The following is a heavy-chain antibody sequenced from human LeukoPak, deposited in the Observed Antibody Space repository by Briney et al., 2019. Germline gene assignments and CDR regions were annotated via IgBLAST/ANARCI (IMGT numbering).Heavy chain of an antibody. J-gene: IGHJ4*02. CDR1: GGSISSYY. V-gene: IGHV4-59*08. D-gene: IGHD6-13*01. CDR2: TYFSGST. Sequence: SETLSLTCTVSGGSISSYYWSWIRQPPGKGLEWIGYTYFSGSTNYNPSLKSRVTISVDTSKNQFSLKVSSVTAADTAVCYCARTAKYSNSFSFDSWGQGTLVTVSS. CDR3: ARTAKYSNSFSFDS.